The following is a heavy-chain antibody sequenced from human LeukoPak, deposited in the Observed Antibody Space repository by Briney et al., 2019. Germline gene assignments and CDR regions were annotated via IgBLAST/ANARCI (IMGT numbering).Heavy chain of an antibody. CDR1: GGSLSDYY. CDR3: ARSFRVSSSFPY. V-gene: IGHV4-34*01. D-gene: IGHD2-8*01. J-gene: IGHJ4*02. CDR2: INHSGST. Sequence: SETLSLTCGVYGGSLSDYYWGWIRQPPGKGLEWIGEINHSGSTNYNPSLKSRVTISVDTSKNQFSLNLSSVTAADTAVYYCARSFRVSSSFPYWGQGTLVTVSS.